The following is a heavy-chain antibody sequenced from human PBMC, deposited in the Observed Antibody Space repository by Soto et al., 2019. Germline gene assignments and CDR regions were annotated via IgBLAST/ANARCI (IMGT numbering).Heavy chain of an antibody. CDR3: ATPTTVVPGY. V-gene: IGHV3-30-3*01. J-gene: IGHJ4*02. D-gene: IGHD4-17*01. Sequence: LRLSCAASGFTFSSYAMHWVRQAPGKGLEWVAVISYDGSNKYYADSVKGRFTISRDNSKNTLYLQMNSLRAEDTAVYYCATPTTVVPGYWGQGTLVTVSS. CDR2: ISYDGSNK. CDR1: GFTFSSYA.